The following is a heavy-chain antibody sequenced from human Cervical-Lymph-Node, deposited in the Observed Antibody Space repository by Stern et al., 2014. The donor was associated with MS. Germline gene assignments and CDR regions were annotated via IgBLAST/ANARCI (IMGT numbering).Heavy chain of an antibody. D-gene: IGHD1-26*01. V-gene: IGHV3-15*01. CDR3: TTGILGGSYYYYY. J-gene: IGHJ4*02. Sequence: VQLVESGGGLVKPGGSLRLPCAASGFTFSNAGMSWVRQAPGKGREGVGRIKSKTDGGTTDYAAPVKGRFTISRDDSKNTLYLQMNSLKTEDTAVYYCTTGILGGSYYYYYWGQGTLVTVSS. CDR1: GFTFSNAG. CDR2: IKSKTDGGTT.